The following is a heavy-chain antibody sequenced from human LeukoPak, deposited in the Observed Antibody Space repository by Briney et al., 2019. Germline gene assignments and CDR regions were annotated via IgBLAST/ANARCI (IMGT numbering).Heavy chain of an antibody. CDR3: ARDRGVDYCSGGSCSHYYYYMDV. D-gene: IGHD2-15*01. V-gene: IGHV1-2*02. J-gene: IGHJ6*03. CDR2: INPNSGGT. CDR1: GYTFTGFH. Sequence: ASVKVSCKASGYTFTGFHMRGVPQAPGQGHVLKGWINPNSGGTNYAQKFQGRVTMTRDTSISTAYMELSRLRSDDTAVYYCARDRGVDYCSGGSCSHYYYYMDVWGKGTTVTISS.